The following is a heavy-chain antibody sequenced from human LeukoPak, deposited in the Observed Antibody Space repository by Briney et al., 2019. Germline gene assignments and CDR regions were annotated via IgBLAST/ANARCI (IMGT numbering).Heavy chain of an antibody. V-gene: IGHV4-39*01. J-gene: IGHJ5*02. Sequence: SETLFLTCTVSGGSISSGDYYWSWIRQPPGKGLEWIGSIYYSGSTYYNPSLKSRVTISVDTSKNQFSLKLSSVTAADTAVYYCARHALDYDILTGSNWFDPWGQGTLVTVSS. CDR3: ARHALDYDILTGSNWFDP. CDR2: IYYSGST. CDR1: GGSISSGDYY. D-gene: IGHD3-9*01.